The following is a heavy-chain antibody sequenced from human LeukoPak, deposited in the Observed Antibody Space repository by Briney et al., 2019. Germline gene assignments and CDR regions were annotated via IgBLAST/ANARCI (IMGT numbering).Heavy chain of an antibody. CDR1: GFTFSSYA. D-gene: IGHD3-10*01. CDR2: ISGSGGST. CDR3: ARRHRDSGRGGYYYYYMDV. V-gene: IGHV3-23*01. Sequence: GGSLRLSCAASGFTFSSYAMSWVRQAPGKGLEWVSAISGSGGSTYYADSVKGRFTISRDNSKNTLYLQMNSLRAEDTAVYYCARRHRDSGRGGYYYYYMDVWGKGTTVTVSS. J-gene: IGHJ6*03.